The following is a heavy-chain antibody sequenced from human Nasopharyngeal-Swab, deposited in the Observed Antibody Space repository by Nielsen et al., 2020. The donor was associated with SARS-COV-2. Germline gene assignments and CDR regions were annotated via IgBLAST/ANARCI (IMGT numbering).Heavy chain of an antibody. D-gene: IGHD7-27*01. Sequence: GGSLRLSCAASGFTFDDYAMHWVRQAPGKGLEWVSGISWNSGSIGYADSVKGRFTISRDNAKNSLHLQMNSLRAEDTALYYCAKDSWGFDIWGQGTMVTVSS. V-gene: IGHV3-9*01. CDR1: GFTFDDYA. CDR3: AKDSWGFDI. J-gene: IGHJ3*02. CDR2: ISWNSGSI.